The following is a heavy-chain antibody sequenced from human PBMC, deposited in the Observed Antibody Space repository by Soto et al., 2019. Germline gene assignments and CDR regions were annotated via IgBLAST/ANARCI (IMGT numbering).Heavy chain of an antibody. CDR2: ISYSGYT. J-gene: IGHJ3*02. D-gene: IGHD6-19*01. Sequence: QVQLQESGQGLVKPSQTLSLTCTVSGGSIRNDNFYWSYLRQRPGKGLEWIGYISYSGYTYYHPSLKSRVIISVDPSNNQFSLILNSATAAATAVYYCAIDLEGTVTGRGALGIWGRGTLVTVSS. CDR1: GGSIRNDNFY. V-gene: IGHV4-31*03. CDR3: AIDLEGTVTGRGALGI.